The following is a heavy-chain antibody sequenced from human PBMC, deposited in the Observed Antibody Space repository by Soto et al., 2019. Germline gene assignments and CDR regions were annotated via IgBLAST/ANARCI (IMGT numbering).Heavy chain of an antibody. V-gene: IGHV4-31*03. CDR3: ARDFRYYDSSGYFIS. Sequence: PSETLSLTCPVSYDSISSGGYYWSCLRQHPGKGLEWIGYIYYSGSTYYNPSLKSRVTISVDTSKNQFSLKLSSVTAADTAVYYCARDFRYYDSSGYFISWGQGTLVTVSS. CDR2: IYYSGST. J-gene: IGHJ5*02. CDR1: YDSISSGGYY. D-gene: IGHD3-22*01.